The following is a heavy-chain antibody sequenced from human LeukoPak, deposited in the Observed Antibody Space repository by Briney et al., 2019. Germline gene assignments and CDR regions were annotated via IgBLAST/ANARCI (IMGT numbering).Heavy chain of an antibody. D-gene: IGHD5-12*01. CDR2: IWYDGSNK. CDR1: GFTFSSYG. V-gene: IGHV3-33*01. J-gene: IGHJ4*02. Sequence: QTGGSLRLSCAASGFTFSSYGMHWVRQAPGKGLEWVAVIWYDGSNKYYADSVKGRFTISKDNSKNTLYLQMNSLRAEDTAVYYCARRRGYSGYDLDYWGRGTLVTVSS. CDR3: ARRRGYSGYDLDY.